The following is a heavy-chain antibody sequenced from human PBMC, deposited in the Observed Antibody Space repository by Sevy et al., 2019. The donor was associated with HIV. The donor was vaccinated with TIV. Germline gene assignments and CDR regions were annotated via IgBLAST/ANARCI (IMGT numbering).Heavy chain of an antibody. CDR3: AKDVKTTITWIYGMDV. CDR2: ISYDGSSD. J-gene: IGHJ6*02. V-gene: IGHV3-30*18. CDR1: GFTFSTYG. D-gene: IGHD4-4*01. Sequence: GGSLRLSCAASGFTFSTYGMHWVRQAPGKGLEWVALISYDGSSDYYGDSVKGRFTTSRDNSKYTLYLQMNSLRGEDTAVYYCAKDVKTTITWIYGMDVWGQGTTVTVSS.